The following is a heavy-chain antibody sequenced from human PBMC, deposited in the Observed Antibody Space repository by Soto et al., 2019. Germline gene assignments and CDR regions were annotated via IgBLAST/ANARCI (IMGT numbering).Heavy chain of an antibody. D-gene: IGHD3-10*02. CDR2: IYYSGIT. CDR1: GGSVSGGSYY. Sequence: QVQLQESGPGLVKPSETLSLICTVSGGSVSGGSYYWSWIRQPPGKGLEWIGYIYYSGITNYNHSGKSRVTILVETSRNQCSLKLSAVTAAETAVYYCERGVFGLGIEVGSGARGGMDVWGQGTTVAVSS. CDR3: ERGVFGLGIEVGSGARGGMDV. V-gene: IGHV4-61*01. J-gene: IGHJ6*01.